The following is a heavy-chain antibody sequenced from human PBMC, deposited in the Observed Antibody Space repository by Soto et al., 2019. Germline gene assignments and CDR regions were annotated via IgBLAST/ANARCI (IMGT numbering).Heavy chain of an antibody. V-gene: IGHV2-26*01. CDR3: ARTLAVNYYYCYVDV. J-gene: IGHJ6*03. D-gene: IGHD3-22*01. Sequence: QVTLKESGPVLVKPTEPLTLTCTVSGFSLRNARMGVSWIRQPPGKALEWLAHILTSDEKSYNTSLKGRVTRSNDTSKSQVVLTITYVDPVDTATYFCARTLAVNYYYCYVDVWGEGTTVTVSS. CDR2: ILTSDEK. CDR1: GFSLRNARMG.